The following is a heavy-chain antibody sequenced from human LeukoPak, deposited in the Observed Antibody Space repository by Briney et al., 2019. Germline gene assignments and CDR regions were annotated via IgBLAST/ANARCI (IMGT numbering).Heavy chain of an antibody. D-gene: IGHD3-16*01. CDR2: IWHDGSNK. V-gene: IGHV3-33*06. Sequence: GGSLRLSCAASGFTFSSFGMQWVRQAPGKGLEWVAVIWHDGSNKNYADSVKGRFTISRDNSTNTLYLLMDSLRAEDTAVYYCAKEGDAYDSYYYYYMDVWGKGTTVTVSS. J-gene: IGHJ6*03. CDR3: AKEGDAYDSYYYYYMDV. CDR1: GFTFSSFG.